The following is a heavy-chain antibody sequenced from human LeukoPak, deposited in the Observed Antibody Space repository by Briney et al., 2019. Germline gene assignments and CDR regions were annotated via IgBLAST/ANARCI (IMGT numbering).Heavy chain of an antibody. Sequence: PGGSLRLSCAASGFTFSSYAMSWVRQAPGKGLEWVSAISGSGASTYYADSVKGRFTISRDNSKNTLYLQMNSLRAEDTAVYYCAKEIGYSYGGNYFDYWGQGTLVTVSS. CDR1: GFTFSSYA. J-gene: IGHJ4*02. D-gene: IGHD5-18*01. CDR3: AKEIGYSYGGNYFDY. CDR2: ISGSGAST. V-gene: IGHV3-23*01.